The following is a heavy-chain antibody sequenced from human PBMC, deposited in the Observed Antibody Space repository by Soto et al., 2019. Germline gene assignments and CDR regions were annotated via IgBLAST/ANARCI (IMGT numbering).Heavy chain of an antibody. CDR1: VGTFTNSA. D-gene: IGHD3-22*01. J-gene: IGHJ4*02. Sequence: SVKASSKAPVGTFTNSAINWLLPSPAQKLEWMGGIIPIFGTANYAQKLQGRVTMTTDASTSTAYMELRSLRSDDTAVYYCMGYSRGYFSYWGQGTLVTVSS. V-gene: IGHV1-69*05. CDR2: IIPIFGTA. CDR3: MGYSRGYFSY.